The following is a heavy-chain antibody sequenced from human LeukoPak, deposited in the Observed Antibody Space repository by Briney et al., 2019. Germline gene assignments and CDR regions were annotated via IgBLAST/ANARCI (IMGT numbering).Heavy chain of an antibody. CDR3: ARDHPLLWFGESRGPYDY. J-gene: IGHJ4*02. D-gene: IGHD3-10*01. CDR1: GFTFSSYS. V-gene: IGHV3-21*01. Sequence: GGSLRLSCAASGFTFSSYSMNWVRQAPGKGLEWVSSISSSSSYIYYADSVKGRFTISRDNAKNSLYLQMNSLRAEDTAVYYCARDHPLLWFGESRGPYDYWGQGTLVTVSS. CDR2: ISSSSSYI.